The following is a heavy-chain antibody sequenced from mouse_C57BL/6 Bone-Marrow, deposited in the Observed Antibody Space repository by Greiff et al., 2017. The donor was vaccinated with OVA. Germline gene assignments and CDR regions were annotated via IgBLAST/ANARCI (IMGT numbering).Heavy chain of an antibody. V-gene: IGHV1-18*01. CDR1: GYTFTDYN. CDR2: INPNNGGT. CDR3: ARWGRVRQDWYFDV. J-gene: IGHJ1*03. Sequence: VQLQQSGPELVKPGASVKIPCKASGYTFTDYNMDWVKQSHGKSLEWIGDINPNNGGTIYNQKFKGKATLTVDKSSSTAYMELRSLTSEDTAVYYCARWGRVRQDWYFDVWGTGTTVTVSS. D-gene: IGHD3-2*01.